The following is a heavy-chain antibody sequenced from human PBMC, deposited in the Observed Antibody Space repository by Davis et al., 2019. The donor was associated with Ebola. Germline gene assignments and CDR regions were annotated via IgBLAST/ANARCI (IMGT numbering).Heavy chain of an antibody. CDR3: AREALGYCSGGSCYYFDY. CDR2: IYYSGST. V-gene: IGHV4-31*03. CDR1: GGSISSGGYY. Sequence: PSETLSLTCTVSGGSISSGGYYWSWIRQHPGKGLEWIGYIYYSGSTYYNPSLKSRVTISVDTSKNQFSLKLSSVTAADTAVYYCAREALGYCSGGSCYYFDYWGQGTLVTVSS. J-gene: IGHJ4*02. D-gene: IGHD2-15*01.